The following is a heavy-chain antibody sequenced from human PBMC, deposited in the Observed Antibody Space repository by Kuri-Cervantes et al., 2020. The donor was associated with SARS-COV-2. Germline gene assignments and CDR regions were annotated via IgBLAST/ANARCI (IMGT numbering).Heavy chain of an antibody. V-gene: IGHV4-59*01. CDR3: AREVEGSDAFDI. J-gene: IGHJ3*02. CDR1: GGSISGYY. Sequence: GSLRLSCTVSGGSISGYYWSWIRQPPGKGLEWIGYIYYSGSTNYNPSLKSRVTISVDTSKNQFSLKLSSVTAADTAVYYCAREVEGSDAFDIWGQGTMVTVSS. CDR2: IYYSGST.